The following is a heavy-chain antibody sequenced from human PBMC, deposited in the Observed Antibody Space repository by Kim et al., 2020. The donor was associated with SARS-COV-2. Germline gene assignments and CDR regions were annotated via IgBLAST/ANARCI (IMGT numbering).Heavy chain of an antibody. CDR2: ISGSGGST. J-gene: IGHJ4*02. V-gene: IGHV3-23*01. Sequence: GGSLRLSCAASGFTFSSYAMSWVRQAPGKGLECVSAISGSGGSTYYADSVKGRFTISRDNSKNTLYLQMNSLRAEDTAVYYCAKCPDVGMTEPSVFFDYWGQGTLVTVSS. CDR3: AKCPDVGMTEPSVFFDY. D-gene: IGHD1-26*01. CDR1: GFTFSSYA.